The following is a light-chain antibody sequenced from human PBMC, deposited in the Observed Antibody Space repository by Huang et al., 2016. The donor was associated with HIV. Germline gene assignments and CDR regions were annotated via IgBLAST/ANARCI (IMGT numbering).Light chain of an antibody. CDR3: HQYNNWPPWT. V-gene: IGKV3-15*01. Sequence: ETVMTQTPATLSVSPGERATRFCRASQSVSSNLAWYQHKPGQAPRLLIYGASTRPTGIPGRFSGSGSGTEFTLTISSLQSEDFAGYYCHQYNNWPPWTFGQGTKVEIK. CDR1: QSVSSN. CDR2: GAS. J-gene: IGKJ1*01.